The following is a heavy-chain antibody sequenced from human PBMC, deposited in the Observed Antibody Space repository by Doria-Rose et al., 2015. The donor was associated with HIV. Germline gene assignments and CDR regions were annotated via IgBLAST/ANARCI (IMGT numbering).Heavy chain of an antibody. CDR1: GVSLSSPGMG. CDR2: IFSDDER. Sequence: QVTLKESGPVLVKPTETLTLTCTVSGVSLSSPGMGVSWIRQPPGKALGWLANIFSDDERSYKTSLKSRLTISRSTSKGQVVLTMTDMDPVDTATYYCARIKSSRWYHKYYFDFWGQGTLVNVSA. CDR3: ARIKSSRWYHKYYFDF. V-gene: IGHV2-26*01. J-gene: IGHJ4*02. D-gene: IGHD6-13*01.